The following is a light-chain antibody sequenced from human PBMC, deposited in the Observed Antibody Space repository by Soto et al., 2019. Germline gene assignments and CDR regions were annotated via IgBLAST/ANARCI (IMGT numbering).Light chain of an antibody. CDR3: QSYDSSLSAAV. CDR2: SNS. V-gene: IGLV1-40*01. CDR1: TSNIGAGYD. J-gene: IGLJ3*02. Sequence: QSMLTQPPSVSGAPGQKVIISCTGSTSNIGAGYDVHWYQQLPGTAPKLLIYSNSNRPSGVPDRLSGSKSGTSASLAITGLQVEDEADYYCQSYDSSLSAAVFGGGTQLTVL.